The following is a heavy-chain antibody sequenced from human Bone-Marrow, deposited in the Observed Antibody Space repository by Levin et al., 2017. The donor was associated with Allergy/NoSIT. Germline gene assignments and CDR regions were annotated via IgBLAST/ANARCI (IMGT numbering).Heavy chain of an antibody. V-gene: IGHV3-74*01. D-gene: IGHD5-24*01. CDR3: ARVRLMATITCNWFDP. CDR1: GFTFSSYW. Sequence: GESLKISCAASGFTFSSYWMHWVRQAPGKGLVWVSRINSDGSSTSYADSVKGRFTISRDNAKNTLYLQMNSLRAEDTAVYYCARVRLMATITCNWFDPWGQGTLVTVSS. J-gene: IGHJ5*02. CDR2: INSDGSST.